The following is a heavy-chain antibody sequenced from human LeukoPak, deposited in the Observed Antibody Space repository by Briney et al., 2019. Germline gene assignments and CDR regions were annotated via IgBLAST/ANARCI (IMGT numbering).Heavy chain of an antibody. V-gene: IGHV4-4*07. CDR2: IYTSGST. J-gene: IGHJ4*02. CDR1: GGSISSYY. Sequence: SETLSLTCTVSGGSISSYYWSWIRQPAGKGLEWIGRIYTSGSTNYNPSLKSRVTMSVDTSKNQFSLKLSSVTAADTAVYYCARGGYDFWNGYLKDWGQGTLVTVSS. CDR3: ARGGYDFWNGYLKD. D-gene: IGHD3-3*01.